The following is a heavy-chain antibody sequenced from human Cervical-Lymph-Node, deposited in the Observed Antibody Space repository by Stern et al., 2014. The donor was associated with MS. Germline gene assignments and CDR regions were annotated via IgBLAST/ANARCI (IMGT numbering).Heavy chain of an antibody. CDR1: GFPFSTYS. CDR2: IGSSASTL. V-gene: IGHV3-48*04. CDR3: ARDRRTLYHYGMDV. Sequence: EVQLVESGGALVQPGGSLRLSCEVSGFPFSTYSMNWVRQAPGKGLEWISFIGSSASTLYYADSAKGRFSMSRDNGKKSVYLQMNSLRADDTAVYYCARDRRTLYHYGMDVWGQGTTVTVSS. J-gene: IGHJ6*02.